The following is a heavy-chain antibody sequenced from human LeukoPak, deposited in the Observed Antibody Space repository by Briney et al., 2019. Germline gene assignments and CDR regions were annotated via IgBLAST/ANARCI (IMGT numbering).Heavy chain of an antibody. CDR3: AKSSGYGLVDI. CDR1: GYPISSSYY. D-gene: IGHD3-22*01. CDR2: IYHSGST. J-gene: IGHJ3*02. Sequence: SETLSLTCTVSGYPISSSYYWGWIRQPPGKGLEWIGSIYHSGSTYYNPSLKSRVTISVDTSKNQFSLKLSSVTAADTAVYYCAKSSGYGLVDIWGQGTMVTVSS. V-gene: IGHV4-38-2*02.